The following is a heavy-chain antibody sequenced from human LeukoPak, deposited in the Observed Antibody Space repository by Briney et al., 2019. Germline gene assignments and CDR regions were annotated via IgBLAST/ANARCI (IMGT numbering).Heavy chain of an antibody. CDR1: GYTFTSYY. CDR2: INPNSGNT. Sequence: GASVKVSCKASGYTFTSYYMHWVRQATGQGLQWMGWINPNSGNTGYAQKFQGRITITRNTSISTVYMELSSLRSEDTAVYYCARGPPTAQYFQHWGQGTLVTVSS. CDR3: ARGPPTAQYFQH. V-gene: IGHV1-8*03. J-gene: IGHJ1*01. D-gene: IGHD1-1*01.